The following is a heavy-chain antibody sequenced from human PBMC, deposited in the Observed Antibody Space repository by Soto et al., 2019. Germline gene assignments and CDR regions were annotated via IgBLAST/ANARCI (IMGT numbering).Heavy chain of an antibody. Sequence: ASVKVSCKASGYTFTSYDINWVRQATGQGLEWMGWMNPNSGNTGYAQKFQGRVTMTRNTSIGTAYMELSSLRSEDTAVYYCARGGLRYFDWLESPWYYYYGMDVWGQGTTVTVSS. CDR1: GYTFTSYD. CDR3: ARGGLRYFDWLESPWYYYYGMDV. V-gene: IGHV1-8*01. D-gene: IGHD3-9*01. CDR2: MNPNSGNT. J-gene: IGHJ6*02.